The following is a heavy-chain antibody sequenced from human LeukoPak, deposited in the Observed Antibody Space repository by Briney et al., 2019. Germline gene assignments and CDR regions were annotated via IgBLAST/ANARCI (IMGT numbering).Heavy chain of an antibody. V-gene: IGHV5-51*03. Sequence: PGESLTISCKGSGYSFTSYWIGWVRQMPGKGLEWMGIIYPGDSDTRYSPTFQGQVTISADKSISTAYLQWSSLKASDTAMYYCARLGGYYYYYMDVWGKGTTVTISS. J-gene: IGHJ6*03. CDR1: GYSFTSYW. CDR3: ARLGGYYYYYMDV. CDR2: IYPGDSDT. D-gene: IGHD7-27*01.